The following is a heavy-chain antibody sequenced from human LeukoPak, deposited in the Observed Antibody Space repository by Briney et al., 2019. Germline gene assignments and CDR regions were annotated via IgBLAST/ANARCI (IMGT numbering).Heavy chain of an antibody. Sequence: GGSLRLSCAASGFTFSSYWMSWVRQAPEKGLEWVANIKQDGSEKYYVDSVKGRFTISRDNAKNSLYLQMNSLRAEDTAVYYCAKSGRWFGESIYYYMDVWGKGTTVTISS. CDR1: GFTFSSYW. CDR3: AKSGRWFGESIYYYMDV. J-gene: IGHJ6*03. CDR2: IKQDGSEK. V-gene: IGHV3-7*01. D-gene: IGHD3-10*01.